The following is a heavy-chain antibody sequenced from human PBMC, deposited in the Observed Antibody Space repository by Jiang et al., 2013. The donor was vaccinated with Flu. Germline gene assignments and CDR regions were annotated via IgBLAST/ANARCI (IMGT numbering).Heavy chain of an antibody. Sequence: PGLVKPSQTLSLTCTVSGGSISSGGYYWSWIRQHPGKGLEWIGYIYYSGSTYYNPSLKSLVTISVDTSKNQFSLKLSSVTAADTAVYYCARGPTGWDAFDIWGQGTMVTVSS. CDR2: IYYSGST. CDR1: GGSISSGGYY. D-gene: IGHD3-9*01. CDR3: ARGPTGWDAFDI. V-gene: IGHV4-31*01. J-gene: IGHJ3*02.